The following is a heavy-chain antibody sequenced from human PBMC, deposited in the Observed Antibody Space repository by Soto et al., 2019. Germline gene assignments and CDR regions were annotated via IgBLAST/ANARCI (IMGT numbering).Heavy chain of an antibody. D-gene: IGHD5-12*01. CDR3: ARTLKYSGYDYPGYLDL. CDR2: IYPGDSDT. CDR1: GYSFTSYW. Sequence: GESLKISCKGSGYSFTSYWIGWVRQMPGKGLEWMGIIYPGDSDTRYSPSFQGQVTISADKSISTAYLQWGSLKASDTAMYYCARTLKYSGYDYPGYLDLWGRGTLVTVSS. V-gene: IGHV5-51*01. J-gene: IGHJ2*01.